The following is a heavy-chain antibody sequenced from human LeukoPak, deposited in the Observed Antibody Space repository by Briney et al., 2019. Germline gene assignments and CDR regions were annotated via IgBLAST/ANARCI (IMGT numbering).Heavy chain of an antibody. J-gene: IGHJ5*02. V-gene: IGHV3-7*01. D-gene: IGHD1-1*01. Sequence: GGSLRLSCAASGFTFSNYWMIWVRQAPGKGPEWVASIKQDGSGQNYVDSMEGRFIISRDNAKNSLYLEMNSLRTEDTALYYCARAFTANWYNWFDPWGQGTPVTVSS. CDR3: ARAFTANWYNWFDP. CDR1: GFTFSNYW. CDR2: IKQDGSGQ.